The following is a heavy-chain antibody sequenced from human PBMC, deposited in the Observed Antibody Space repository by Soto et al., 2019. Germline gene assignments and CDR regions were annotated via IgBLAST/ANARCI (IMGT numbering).Heavy chain of an antibody. CDR3: ARLGPIAAAGGSYYYYGMDV. V-gene: IGHV3-30-3*01. CDR2: ISYDGSNK. J-gene: IGHJ6*01. Sequence: QVQLVESGGGVVQPGRSLRLSCAASGFTFSSYAMHWVRQAPGKGLEWVAVISYDGSNKYYADSVKGRFTISRDNSKNTLYLQMNSLRAEDTAVYYCARLGPIAAAGGSYYYYGMDVW. CDR1: GFTFSSYA. D-gene: IGHD6-13*01.